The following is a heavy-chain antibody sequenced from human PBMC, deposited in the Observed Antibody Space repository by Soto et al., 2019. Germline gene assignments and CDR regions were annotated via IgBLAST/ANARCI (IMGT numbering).Heavy chain of an antibody. CDR3: VKDRYVDY. CDR2: ISSNGVST. V-gene: IGHV3-64D*06. CDR1: GFTLSTYA. Sequence: GGSLRLSCSVSGFTLSTYAMHWVRQAPGKGLEYAASISSNGVSTYYADSVKGRFTISRDNSKNMLYLQMSSLRAEDTAVYYCVKDRYVDYWGQGTLVTVSS. J-gene: IGHJ4*02.